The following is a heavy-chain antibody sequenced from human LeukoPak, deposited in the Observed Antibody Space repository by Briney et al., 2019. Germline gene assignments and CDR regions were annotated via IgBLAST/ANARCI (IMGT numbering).Heavy chain of an antibody. Sequence: GGSLRLSCAASGFSFSDYAMHWVRQAPAKGLEWVAATSHNEGNRYYADSVKGRFTISRDNSKNTLYLQMNSLRAEDTAVYYCAKSYYDFWSGFDYWGQGTLVTVSS. CDR3: AKSYYDFWSGFDY. CDR2: TSHNEGNR. CDR1: GFSFSDYA. D-gene: IGHD3-3*01. V-gene: IGHV3-30-3*02. J-gene: IGHJ4*02.